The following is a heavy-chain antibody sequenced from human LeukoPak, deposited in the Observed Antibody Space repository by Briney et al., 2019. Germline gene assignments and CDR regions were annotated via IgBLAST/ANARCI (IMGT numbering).Heavy chain of an antibody. V-gene: IGHV3-66*01. CDR3: ALVMTTVTKGPFDY. D-gene: IGHD4-17*01. CDR2: IYSGGST. CDR1: GFTVSSNY. Sequence: PGGSLRLSCAASGFTVSSNYMSWVRQAPGKGLEWVSVIYSGGSTHYADSVKGRFTISRDNSKNTLYLQMNSLRAEDTAVYYCALVMTTVTKGPFDYWGQGTLVTVSS. J-gene: IGHJ4*02.